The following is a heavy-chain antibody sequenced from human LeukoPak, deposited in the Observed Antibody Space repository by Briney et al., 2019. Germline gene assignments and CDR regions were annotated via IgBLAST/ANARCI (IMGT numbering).Heavy chain of an antibody. CDR3: ARGHMLTGYYNFAWFDP. D-gene: IGHD3-9*01. CDR1: GFTFSSYD. CDR2: IGTAGDT. V-gene: IGHV3-13*01. Sequence: GGSLRLSCAASGFTFSSYDMHWVRHPTGKGLEWVSAIGTAGDTYYSDSVKGRFTISREDAKNSLYLQMNNLRAGDTAAYFCARGHMLTGYYNFAWFDPWGQGTLVTVSS. J-gene: IGHJ5*02.